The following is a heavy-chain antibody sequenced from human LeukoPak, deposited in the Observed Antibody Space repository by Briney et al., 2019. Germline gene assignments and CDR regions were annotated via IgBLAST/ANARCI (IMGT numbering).Heavy chain of an antibody. V-gene: IGHV3-21*01. D-gene: IGHD1-26*01. Sequence: GGSLRLSCAASGFTFSNYRTNWVRQAPGKGLEWVSSISVTSSYIYYADSVKGRFTISRDNANSSLSLQMHSLRAEDTSVYYCAREDSGSYDPGSFDIWGQGTLVTVSS. J-gene: IGHJ3*02. CDR1: GFTFSNYR. CDR2: ISVTSSYI. CDR3: AREDSGSYDPGSFDI.